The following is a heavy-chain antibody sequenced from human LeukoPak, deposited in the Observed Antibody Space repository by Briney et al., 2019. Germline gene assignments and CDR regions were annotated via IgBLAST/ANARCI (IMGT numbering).Heavy chain of an antibody. CDR1: GYTFTSYY. Sequence: ASVKVSCKASGYTFTSYYMHWVRQAPGQGLEWMGRINPSGGNTIYTQKFQGRVTMTRDTSTSTVDMELSSLRSDDTAVYYCARDRPQGPRLRPYSSSRPYYYYYMDVWGKGTTVTVSS. J-gene: IGHJ6*03. V-gene: IGHV1-46*01. CDR2: INPSGGNT. D-gene: IGHD6-6*01. CDR3: ARDRPQGPRLRPYSSSRPYYYYYMDV.